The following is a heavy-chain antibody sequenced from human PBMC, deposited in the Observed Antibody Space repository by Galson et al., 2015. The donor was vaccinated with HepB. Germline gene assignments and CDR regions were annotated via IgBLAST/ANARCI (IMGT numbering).Heavy chain of an antibody. CDR3: ARARVTMVQGAVNWFDP. D-gene: IGHD3-10*01. CDR1: GFTFSSYD. J-gene: IGHJ5*02. Sequence: SLRLSCAASGFTFSSYDTHWVRQATGKGLEWVSAIGTAGDPYYPGSVKGRFTISRDNAKNSLYLQMNSLRAEDTAVYYCARARVTMVQGAVNWFDPWGQGTLVTVSS. V-gene: IGHV3-13*05. CDR2: IGTAGDP.